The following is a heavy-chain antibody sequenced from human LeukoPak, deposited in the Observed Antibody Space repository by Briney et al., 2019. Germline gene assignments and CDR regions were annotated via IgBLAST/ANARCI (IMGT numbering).Heavy chain of an antibody. CDR1: GFTFSSYS. J-gene: IGHJ4*02. V-gene: IGHV3-21*01. CDR2: ISSSSSYI. CDR3: AREAAVARVSDY. Sequence: GGSLRLSCAASGFTFSSYSMNWVRQAPGKGLEWVSSISSSSSYIYYADSVKGRFTISRDNAKNSLYLQMNSLRAEDTAVYYCAREAAVARVSDYWGQGTLVTVSS. D-gene: IGHD6-13*01.